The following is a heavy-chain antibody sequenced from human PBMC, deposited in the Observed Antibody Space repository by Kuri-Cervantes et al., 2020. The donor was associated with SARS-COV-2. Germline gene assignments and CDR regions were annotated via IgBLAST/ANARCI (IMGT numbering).Heavy chain of an antibody. CDR2: MYYNVKT. V-gene: IGHV4-61*01. J-gene: IGHJ4*02. Sequence: SETLSLTCSLSGGYVNRGSYYWTWIRQAPGKGLEWIAYMYYNVKTTYNPSPKSRVTISADTSKNQFSLKLTSVTAADTSVYHCARDDFSYCSNHFDIWGQGILVTVSS. D-gene: IGHD6-13*01. CDR1: GGYVNRGSYY. CDR3: ARDDFSYCSNHFDI.